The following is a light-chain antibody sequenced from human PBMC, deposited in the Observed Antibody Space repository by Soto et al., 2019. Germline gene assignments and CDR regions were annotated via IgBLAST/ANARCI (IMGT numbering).Light chain of an antibody. CDR1: QSGSGTY. V-gene: IGKV3-20*01. CDR3: QQYGKSPLT. Sequence: EIVLTQSPGTLSLSPGERATLSCRAGQSGSGTYLAWYQQKPGQAPRLLISGASRRATGIPDRFSGSGSGTDFTLTISSLEPEDFAVYYCQQYGKSPLTFGGGTKVDIK. CDR2: GAS. J-gene: IGKJ4*01.